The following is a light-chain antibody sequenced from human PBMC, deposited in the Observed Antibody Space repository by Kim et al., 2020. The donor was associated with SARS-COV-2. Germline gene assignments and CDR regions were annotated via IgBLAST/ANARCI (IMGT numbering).Light chain of an antibody. J-gene: IGLJ2*01. CDR1: DSNIGSNT. CDR3: AVWDDSLRV. Sequence: QSVLTQPPSASGTPGQKVTISCSRSDSNIGSNTVNWYQQLPGTAPKLLIFDNNQRPSGVPDRFSGSNSGTSASLAISGLQSEDEADYYCAVWDDSLRVFGGGTQLTVL. CDR2: DNN. V-gene: IGLV1-44*01.